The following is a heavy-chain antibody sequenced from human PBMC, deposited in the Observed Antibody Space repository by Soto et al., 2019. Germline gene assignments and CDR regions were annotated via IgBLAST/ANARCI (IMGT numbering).Heavy chain of an antibody. J-gene: IGHJ5*02. CDR1: GGSISSYY. Sequence: KPSETLSLTCTVSGGSISSYYWSWIRQPPGKGLEWIGYIYYSGSTNYNPSLKSRVTISVDTSKNQFSLKLSSVTAADTAVYYCARLRLNWFDPWGQGTLVTVSS. CDR3: ARLRLNWFDP. CDR2: IYYSGST. V-gene: IGHV4-59*01.